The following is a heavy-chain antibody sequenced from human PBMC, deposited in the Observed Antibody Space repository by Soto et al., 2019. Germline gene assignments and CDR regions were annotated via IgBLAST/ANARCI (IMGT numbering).Heavy chain of an antibody. CDR3: AKGGRQWLVTSDFNY. CDR1: GFTFSSYG. J-gene: IGHJ4*02. Sequence: GGSLRLSCAASGFTFSSYGMHWVRQAPGKGLEWVAVIWYDGSNKYYADSVKGQFTISRDSSKNTVSLEMTSLRAEDTAVYYCAKGGRQWLVTSDFNYWGQGALVTVSS. V-gene: IGHV3-30*02. CDR2: IWYDGSNK. D-gene: IGHD6-19*01.